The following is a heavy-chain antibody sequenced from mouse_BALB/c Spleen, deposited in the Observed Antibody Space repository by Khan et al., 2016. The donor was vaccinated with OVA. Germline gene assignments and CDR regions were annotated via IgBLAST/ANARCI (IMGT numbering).Heavy chain of an antibody. CDR1: GYTFTSYW. Sequence: QVQLKQSGAELVRPGASVKLSCKASGYTFTSYWMNWVKQRPGQGLEWIGMIDPSDSETHYNQMFKDKATLTVDKSSSTAYMQLNSLTSEDSAVYYGARGDGNSLYWYFDVWGAGTTVTVSS. J-gene: IGHJ1*01. D-gene: IGHD2-1*01. CDR2: IDPSDSET. CDR3: ARGDGNSLYWYFDV. V-gene: IGHV1-61*01.